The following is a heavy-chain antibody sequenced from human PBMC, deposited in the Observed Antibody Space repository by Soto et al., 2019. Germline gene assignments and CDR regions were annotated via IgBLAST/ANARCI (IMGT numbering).Heavy chain of an antibody. V-gene: IGHV1-69*08. D-gene: IGHD5-12*01. CDR2: IIPILGIA. CDR3: ARETEIVATVHGDWFDP. J-gene: IGHJ5*02. Sequence: QVQLVQSGAEVKKPGSSVKVSCKASGGTFSSYTISWVRQAPGQGLEWMGRIIPILGIANYAQKFQGRVTITADKSTSTAYMELSSLRSEDTAVYYCARETEIVATVHGDWFDPWGQGTLVTVSS. CDR1: GGTFSSYT.